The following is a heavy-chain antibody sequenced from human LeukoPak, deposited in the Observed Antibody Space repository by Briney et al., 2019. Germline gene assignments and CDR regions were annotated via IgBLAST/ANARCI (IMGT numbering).Heavy chain of an antibody. D-gene: IGHD5-12*01. V-gene: IGHV1-69*04. CDR2: IIPILGIA. CDR3: ARDRYSGYDLDY. J-gene: IGHJ4*02. Sequence: SVKVSCKASGGTFSSYAISWVRQAPGQGLEWMGRIIPILGIANYAQKSQGRVTITADKSTSTAYMELSSLRSEDTAVYYCARDRYSGYDLDYWGQGTLVTVSS. CDR1: GGTFSSYA.